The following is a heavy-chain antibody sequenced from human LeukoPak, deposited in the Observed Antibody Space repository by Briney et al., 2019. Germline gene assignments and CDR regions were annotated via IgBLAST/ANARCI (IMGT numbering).Heavy chain of an antibody. J-gene: IGHJ5*02. D-gene: IGHD1-14*01. CDR3: ARTRGWFDP. Sequence: PGGSLRLSCAASGFTFDDYAMHWVRQAPGKGLEWVSGISWNSGSIGYADSVKGRFTISRDNAKNSLYLQMNSLRAEDTAVYYCARTRGWFDPWGQGTLVTVSS. V-gene: IGHV3-9*01. CDR1: GFTFDDYA. CDR2: ISWNSGSI.